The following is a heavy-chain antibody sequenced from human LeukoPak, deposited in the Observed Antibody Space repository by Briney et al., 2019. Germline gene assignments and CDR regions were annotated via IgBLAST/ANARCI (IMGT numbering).Heavy chain of an antibody. CDR3: TSLPQWELLDYFDY. CDR2: INWNGGST. J-gene: IGHJ4*02. D-gene: IGHD1-26*01. Sequence: GGSLRLSCAASGFTFDDYGMSWVRQAPGKGLEWVSGINWNGGSTGYADSVKGRFTISRDNAKNSLYLQMNSLRAEDTALYYCTSLPQWELLDYFDYWGQGTLVTVSS. CDR1: GFTFDDYG. V-gene: IGHV3-20*04.